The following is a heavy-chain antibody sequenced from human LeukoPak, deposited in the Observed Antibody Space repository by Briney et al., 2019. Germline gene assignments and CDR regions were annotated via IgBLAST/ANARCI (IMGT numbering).Heavy chain of an antibody. CDR2: ISDSGGST. Sequence: GGSLRLSCAASGFTFSSYAMSWVRQAPGKGLEWVSAISDSGGSTYYADSVKGRFTISRDNSENTLYLQMNSLRAEDTAVYYCAKLIAVAGNDDYWGQGTLVTVSS. V-gene: IGHV3-23*01. CDR3: AKLIAVAGNDDY. J-gene: IGHJ4*02. D-gene: IGHD6-19*01. CDR1: GFTFSSYA.